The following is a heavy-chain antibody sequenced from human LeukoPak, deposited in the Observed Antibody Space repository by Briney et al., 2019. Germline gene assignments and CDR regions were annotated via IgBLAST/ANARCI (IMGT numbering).Heavy chain of an antibody. CDR1: GGSISSGAYS. Sequence: SETLSLTCAVSGGSISSGAYSWSWIRQPPGKGLEWIGYIYHSGSTYYNPSLKSRVTMSVDTSKNQFSLKLSSVTAADTAVYYCARAAGSGWNYYYYYMDVWGKGTTVTISS. CDR3: ARAAGSGWNYYYYYMDV. J-gene: IGHJ6*03. D-gene: IGHD3-10*01. CDR2: IYHSGST. V-gene: IGHV4-30-4*07.